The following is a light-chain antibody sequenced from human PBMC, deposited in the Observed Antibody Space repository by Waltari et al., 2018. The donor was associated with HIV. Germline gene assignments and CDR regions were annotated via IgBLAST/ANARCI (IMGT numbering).Light chain of an antibody. Sequence: DIQMTQSPSTLSASVGDRVTITCRASQNIYKWLAWFQQKPGKAPKLLIYRASGLETGVPSRFSGSGSVTQFTLTITSLLPDDSATYFCQQYNGYPWTFGQGTKVEIK. J-gene: IGKJ1*01. CDR2: RAS. CDR1: QNIYKW. CDR3: QQYNGYPWT. V-gene: IGKV1-5*03.